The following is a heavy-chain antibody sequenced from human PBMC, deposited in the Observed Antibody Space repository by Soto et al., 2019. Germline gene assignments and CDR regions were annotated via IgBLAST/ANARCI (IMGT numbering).Heavy chain of an antibody. CDR3: ATPPAYCTSTSCYNYGVDL. CDR1: GFIFSSHA. V-gene: IGHV3-23*01. Sequence: LRLSCTASGFIFSSHAMSWVRQAPGKGLEWVSTISESGDNTYYAESVKGRFTISRDNSKNTLLLQMNSLRADDTAVYYCATPPAYCTSTSCYNYGVDLWGHGTTVTAP. J-gene: IGHJ6*02. D-gene: IGHD2-2*02. CDR2: ISESGDNT.